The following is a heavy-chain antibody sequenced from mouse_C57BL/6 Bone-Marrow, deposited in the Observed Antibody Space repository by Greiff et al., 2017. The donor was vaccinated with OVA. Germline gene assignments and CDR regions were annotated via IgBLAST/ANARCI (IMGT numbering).Heavy chain of an antibody. CDR1: GDKGKDED. CDR2: INPNNGGT. V-gene: IGHV1-26*01. Sequence: VQLQQSGPELVKPGASGKRAGKEEGDKGKDEDRNWVKQSHGKSREWIGDINPNNGGTSYNQKFKGKATLTVDKSSSTAYMELRSLTSEDSAVYYCACYYGSSHWYFDVWGTGTTVTVSS. CDR3: ACYYGSSHWYFDV. D-gene: IGHD1-1*01. J-gene: IGHJ1*03.